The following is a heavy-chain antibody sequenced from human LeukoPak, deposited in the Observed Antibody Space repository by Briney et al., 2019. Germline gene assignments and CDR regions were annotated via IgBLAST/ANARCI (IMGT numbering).Heavy chain of an antibody. Sequence: PGGSLRLSCAASGFTFSSYSMNWVRQAPGKGLEWVAVISYDGNNKYYADSVKGRFTISRDNSKNTLYLQMNSLRAEDTAAYYCARDLGGSGWYFSFSAEPSYYFDYWGQGTLVTVSS. CDR2: ISYDGNNK. CDR3: ARDLGGSGWYFSFSAEPSYYFDY. V-gene: IGHV3-30*03. CDR1: GFTFSSYS. D-gene: IGHD6-19*01. J-gene: IGHJ4*02.